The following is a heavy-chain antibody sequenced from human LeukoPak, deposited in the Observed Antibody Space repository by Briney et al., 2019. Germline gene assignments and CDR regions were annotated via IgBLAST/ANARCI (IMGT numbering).Heavy chain of an antibody. D-gene: IGHD3-10*01. J-gene: IGHJ4*02. Sequence: TGGSLRLSCTASGFTFGNYVMSWVRQAPGKGLEWVANIRPDGSEKYYVDSVKGRFTISRDIAKQSVFLQMTSLRVEDTAVYYCARLSAMVRGPEDIFYFEYWGLGTLVTVSS. CDR2: IRPDGSEK. CDR3: ARLSAMVRGPEDIFYFEY. V-gene: IGHV3-7*01. CDR1: GFTFGNYV.